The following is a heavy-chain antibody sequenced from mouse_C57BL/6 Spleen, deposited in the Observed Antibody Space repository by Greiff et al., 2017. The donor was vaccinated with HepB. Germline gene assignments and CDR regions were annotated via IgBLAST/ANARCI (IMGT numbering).Heavy chain of an antibody. V-gene: IGHV1-52*01. Sequence: QVHLQQPGAELVRPGSSVKLSCKASGYTFTSYWMHWVKQRPIQGLEWIGNIDPSDSETHYNQKFKDKATLTVDKSSSTAYMQLSSLTSEDSAVYYCARYDGYYKAMDYWGQGTSVTVSS. CDR2: IDPSDSET. CDR3: ARYDGYYKAMDY. J-gene: IGHJ4*01. CDR1: GYTFTSYW. D-gene: IGHD2-3*01.